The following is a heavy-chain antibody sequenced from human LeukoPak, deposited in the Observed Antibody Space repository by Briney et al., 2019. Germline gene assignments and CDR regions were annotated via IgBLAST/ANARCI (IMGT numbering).Heavy chain of an antibody. Sequence: GGSLRLSCAASGFTFSSYSMNWVRQAPGKGLEWVSYISSSSSTIYYADSVKGRFTISRDNAKNSLYLQMNSLRAEDTAVYYCAKHRVIYCSSTSSHGIYWGQGTLVTVSS. CDR1: GFTFSSYS. J-gene: IGHJ4*02. V-gene: IGHV3-48*01. D-gene: IGHD2-2*01. CDR3: AKHRVIYCSSTSSHGIY. CDR2: ISSSSSTI.